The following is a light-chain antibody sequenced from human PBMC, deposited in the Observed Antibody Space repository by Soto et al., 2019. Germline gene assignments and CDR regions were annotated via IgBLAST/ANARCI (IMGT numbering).Light chain of an antibody. Sequence: QSVLTQPASVSGSPGQSITISCTGTSSDVGSYNLVSWYQQHPGKAPKLMIYEGSKRPSGVSNRFSGSKSGNTASLTISGLQDEDEGDYYCCSYAGSGTPVVFGGGTKLTVL. CDR2: EGS. CDR3: CSYAGSGTPVV. V-gene: IGLV2-23*01. CDR1: SSDVGSYNL. J-gene: IGLJ2*01.